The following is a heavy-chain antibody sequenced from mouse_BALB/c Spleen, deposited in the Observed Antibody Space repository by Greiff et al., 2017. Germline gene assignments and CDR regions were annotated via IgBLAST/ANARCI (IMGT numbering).Heavy chain of an antibody. CDR2: ISSGSSTI. J-gene: IGHJ4*01. D-gene: IGHD2-2*01. CDR3: ARSELYYGYDLYAMDY. CDR1: GFTFSSFG. Sequence: EVKLVESGGGLVQPGGSRKLSCAASGFTFSSFGMHWVRQAPEKGLEWVAYISSGSSTIYYADTVKGRFTISRDNPKNTLFLQMTSLRSEDTAMYYCARSELYYGYDLYAMDYWGQGTSVTVAS. V-gene: IGHV5-17*02.